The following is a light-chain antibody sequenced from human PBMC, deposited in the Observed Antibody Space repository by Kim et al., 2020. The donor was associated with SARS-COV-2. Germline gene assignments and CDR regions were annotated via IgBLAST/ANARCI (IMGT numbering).Light chain of an antibody. J-gene: IGLJ1*01. CDR2: GKN. Sequence: SSELPHSPAVSAALGQTVTITCQGDSLRRYYASWYQQKPGQAPVLVIYGKNNRPSGIPDRFSGSSSGNTASLTITGAQAEDEADYYWNSRDSSGNHYVFGTGTKVTVL. CDR3: NSRDSSGNHYV. CDR1: SLRRYY. V-gene: IGLV3-19*01.